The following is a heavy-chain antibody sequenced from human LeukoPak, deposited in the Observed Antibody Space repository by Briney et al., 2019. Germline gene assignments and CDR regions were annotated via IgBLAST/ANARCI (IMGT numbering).Heavy chain of an antibody. D-gene: IGHD3-10*01. CDR1: GGSVSSSSHY. CDR2: IYYSGST. V-gene: IGHV4-39*07. Sequence: SETLSLTCTVSGGSVSSSSHYWGWIRQPPGKGLEWIGSIYYSGSTNYNPSLKSRVTISVDTSKNQFSLKLSSVTAADTAVYYCARLATRITMVRGVTRNWFDPWGQGTLVTVSS. CDR3: ARLATRITMVRGVTRNWFDP. J-gene: IGHJ5*02.